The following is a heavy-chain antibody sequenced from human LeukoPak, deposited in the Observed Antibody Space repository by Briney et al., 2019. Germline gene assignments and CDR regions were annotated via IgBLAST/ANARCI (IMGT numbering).Heavy chain of an antibody. Sequence: SETLSLTCTVSGGSISSYYWSWIRQPPGKGLEWIGYIYYSGSTNYNPSLKSRVTISVDTSKNQFSLKLSSVTAADTAVYYCARSSDSSGSNPYYYGMDVWGQGTTVTVSS. CDR3: ARSSDSSGSNPYYYGMDV. D-gene: IGHD3-22*01. J-gene: IGHJ6*02. CDR2: IYYSGST. V-gene: IGHV4-59*08. CDR1: GGSISSYY.